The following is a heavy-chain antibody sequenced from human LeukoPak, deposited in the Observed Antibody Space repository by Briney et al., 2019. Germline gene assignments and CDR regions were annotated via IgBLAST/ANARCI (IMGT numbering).Heavy chain of an antibody. CDR3: ARGFCSGGTCYFLIAFDY. J-gene: IGHJ4*02. D-gene: IGHD2-15*01. V-gene: IGHV3-48*03. CDR2: TTSTGFTK. CDR1: GFTFSNYE. Sequence: GGSLRLSCAASGFTFSNYEMNWVRQAPGKGLEWISYTTSTGFTKYYADSVRGRFTISRDNAKNPLYLQMNSLRAEDTAVYYCARGFCSGGTCYFLIAFDYWGQGTLVTVPS.